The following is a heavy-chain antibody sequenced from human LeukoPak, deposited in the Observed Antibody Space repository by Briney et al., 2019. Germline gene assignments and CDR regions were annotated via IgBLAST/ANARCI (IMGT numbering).Heavy chain of an antibody. D-gene: IGHD4-17*01. J-gene: IGHJ4*02. CDR3: ARYSTVTVYYFDY. V-gene: IGHV1-2*02. Sequence: GASVKVSCKASGYTFTGYYMHWVRQAPGQGLEWMGWINPNSGGTNYAPKFQGGVTTTRDTSISTAYMELSRLRSDDTAVYYCARYSTVTVYYFDYWGQGTLVTVSS. CDR2: INPNSGGT. CDR1: GYTFTGYY.